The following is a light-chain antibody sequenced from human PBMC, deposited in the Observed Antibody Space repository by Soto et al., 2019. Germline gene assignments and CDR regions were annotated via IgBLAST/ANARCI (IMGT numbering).Light chain of an antibody. CDR3: QSYDSSLSGYV. J-gene: IGLJ1*01. Sequence: QSVLTQPPSVSGAPGQRVTISCTGSSSNIGAGYDVHWYQHLPGTAPKLLIFANNIRPSGVPDRFSGSKSGTSASLAITGLQAEDEADYYCQSYDSSLSGYVFGTGTKVTVL. V-gene: IGLV1-40*01. CDR2: ANN. CDR1: SSNIGAGYD.